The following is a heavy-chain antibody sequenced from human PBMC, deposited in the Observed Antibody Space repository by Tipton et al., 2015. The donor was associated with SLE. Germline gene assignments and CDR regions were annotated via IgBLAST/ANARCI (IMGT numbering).Heavy chain of an antibody. CDR1: GGSISDTNYY. V-gene: IGHV4-39*01. J-gene: IGHJ3*02. Sequence: TLSLTCNVSGGSISDTNYYWGWIRRPPGKGLEWIGSIFYGGNTYYNSSLKSRVTMSVDPSKNDLSLKLSSVTAADTAVYYCARHPGSGAFDIWGRGTMLTVSS. CDR2: IFYGGNT. D-gene: IGHD1-26*01. CDR3: ARHPGSGAFDI.